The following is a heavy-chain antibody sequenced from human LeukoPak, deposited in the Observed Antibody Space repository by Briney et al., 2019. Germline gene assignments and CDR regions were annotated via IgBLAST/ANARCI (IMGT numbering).Heavy chain of an antibody. Sequence: ASVKVSYKASGYIFTDYYINWVRQAPGQGLEWMAWIHSNSGGTSFAQKFQGRVTMTRDTSINTAYMDLSSLRSDDTAVYYCARVKVGARDSGMDVWGQGTTVTVSS. CDR3: ARVKVGARDSGMDV. CDR2: IHSNSGGT. CDR1: GYIFTDYY. J-gene: IGHJ6*02. V-gene: IGHV1-2*02. D-gene: IGHD1-26*01.